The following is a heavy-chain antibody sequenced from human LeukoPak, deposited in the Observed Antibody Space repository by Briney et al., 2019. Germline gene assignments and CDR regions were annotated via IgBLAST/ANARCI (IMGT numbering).Heavy chain of an antibody. Sequence: SETLSLICTVSGGSISSYYWSWIRQPPGKGLEWIGYIYYSGSTNYNPSLKSRVTISVDTSKNQFSLKLSSVTAADTAVYYCARGISTLDYWGQGTLVTVSS. CDR3: ARGISTLDY. D-gene: IGHD2-15*01. CDR2: IYYSGST. CDR1: GGSISSYY. V-gene: IGHV4-59*01. J-gene: IGHJ4*02.